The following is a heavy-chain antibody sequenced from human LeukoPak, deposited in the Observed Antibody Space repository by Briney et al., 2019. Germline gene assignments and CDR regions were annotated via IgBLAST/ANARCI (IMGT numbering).Heavy chain of an antibody. CDR3: ARCSSGWLIFDY. V-gene: IGHV3-21*01. Sequence: GGSLGLSCAASGFTFSSYSMNCVRQAPGKGLEWVSSISSSSSYIYYADSVKGRFTISRDNAKNSLYLQMNSLRAEDTAVYYCARCSSGWLIFDYWGQGTLVTVSS. D-gene: IGHD6-19*01. CDR1: GFTFSSYS. J-gene: IGHJ4*02. CDR2: ISSSSSYI.